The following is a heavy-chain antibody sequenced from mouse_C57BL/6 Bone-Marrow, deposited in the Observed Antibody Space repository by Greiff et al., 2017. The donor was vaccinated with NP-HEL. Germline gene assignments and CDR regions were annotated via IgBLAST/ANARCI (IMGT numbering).Heavy chain of an antibody. V-gene: IGHV1-81*01. CDR2: IYPRSGNT. Sequence: VPLQPSGAELARPGASVKLSFKASGYPFTSYGISWVKQRTGQGLGWIGEIYPRSGNTYYNEKFKGKATRTADKSSSTAYMELRSLTSEDSAVYFCARSGTGTFAYWGQGTLVTVSA. J-gene: IGHJ3*01. D-gene: IGHD4-1*01. CDR1: GYPFTSYG. CDR3: ARSGTGTFAY.